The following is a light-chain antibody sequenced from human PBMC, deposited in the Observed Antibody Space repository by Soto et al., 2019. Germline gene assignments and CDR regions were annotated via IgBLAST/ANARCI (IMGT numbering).Light chain of an antibody. J-gene: IGLJ1*01. CDR2: EVT. CDR3: NSFTTSTFYV. Sequence: QSALTQPASVSGSPGQSITIYCTGTFNDIGTFNYVSWFQQHPGKAPKLLIFEVTSRPSDVSDRFSGSKSGNTASLTISGLQAEDEADYYCNSFTTSTFYVFGSGTKLTVL. CDR1: FNDIGTFNY. V-gene: IGLV2-14*01.